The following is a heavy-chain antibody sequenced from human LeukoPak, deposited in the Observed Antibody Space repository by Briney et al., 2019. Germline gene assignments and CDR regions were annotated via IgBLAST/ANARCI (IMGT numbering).Heavy chain of an antibody. CDR1: GGSISSYY. Sequence: SETLSLTCTVSGGSISSYYWSWIRQPPGKGLEWIGYIYYSGSTNYNPSLKSRVTISVDTSKNQFSLKLSSVTAADTAVYYCARDRRVYGSGPYYFDYWGQGTLVTVSS. D-gene: IGHD3-10*01. CDR2: IYYSGST. V-gene: IGHV4-59*01. J-gene: IGHJ4*02. CDR3: ARDRRVYGSGPYYFDY.